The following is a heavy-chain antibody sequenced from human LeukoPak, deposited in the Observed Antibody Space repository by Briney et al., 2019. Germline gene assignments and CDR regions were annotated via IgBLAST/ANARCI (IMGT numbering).Heavy chain of an antibody. Sequence: SETLSLTCTVSGGSISSSSYYWGWIRQPPGKGLEWIGSIYYSGSTYYNPSLKSRVTISVDTSKNQFSLKLSSVTAADTAVYYCARAYDYVWGSYRDFDYWGQGTLVTVSS. CDR1: GGSISSSSYY. CDR3: ARAYDYVWGSYRDFDY. V-gene: IGHV4-39*07. CDR2: IYYSGST. D-gene: IGHD3-16*02. J-gene: IGHJ4*02.